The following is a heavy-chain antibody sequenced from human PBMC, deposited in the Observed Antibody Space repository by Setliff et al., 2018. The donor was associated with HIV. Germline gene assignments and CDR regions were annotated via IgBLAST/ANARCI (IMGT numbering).Heavy chain of an antibody. Sequence: SETLSLTCTVSGGSISSYYWSWIRQPPGKGLEWIGYIYYSGSTYFNPSLKSRVTISLDTSKNQFSLKVSSMTAADTAVYYCARNSKNWNYPVEYYDYYMDVWGTGTTVTVSS. D-gene: IGHD1-7*01. V-gene: IGHV4-59*12. J-gene: IGHJ6*03. CDR3: ARNSKNWNYPVEYYDYYMDV. CDR2: IYYSGST. CDR1: GGSISSYY.